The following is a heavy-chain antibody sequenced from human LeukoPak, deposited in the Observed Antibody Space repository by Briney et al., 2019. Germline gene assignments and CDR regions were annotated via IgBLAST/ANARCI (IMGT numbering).Heavy chain of an antibody. Sequence: SGWSLRLSCAASGFIFSNFGMSWVRQAPRKGLEWVSGISESGNNRHYADSVKGRFTISRDNSKNTLYFQLNNLRAEDTAIYYCSRALSAWGQGTLVTVSS. V-gene: IGHV3-23*01. J-gene: IGHJ4*02. CDR3: SRALSA. CDR2: ISESGNNR. D-gene: IGHD3-3*01. CDR1: GFIFSNFG.